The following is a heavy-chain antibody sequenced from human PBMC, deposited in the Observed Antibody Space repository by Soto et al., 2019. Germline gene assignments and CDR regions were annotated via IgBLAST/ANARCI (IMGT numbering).Heavy chain of an antibody. Sequence: ASVKLSCNASGYRFTPYTMYLVRQAPGQRLEWMGWINTGNGNTKYSKKFQGRVTITRDTSASTAYMELSSLKSEDTAVYYCGRVYRGSSLGSWGKGPLVPVSS. CDR1: GYRFTPYT. CDR3: GRVYRGSSLGS. D-gene: IGHD1-26*01. CDR2: INTGNGNT. V-gene: IGHV1-3*04. J-gene: IGHJ5*02.